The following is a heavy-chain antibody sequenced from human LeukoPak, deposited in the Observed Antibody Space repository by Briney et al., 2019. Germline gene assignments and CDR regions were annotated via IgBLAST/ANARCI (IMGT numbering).Heavy chain of an antibody. CDR2: RNWCSGVR. J-gene: IGHJ3*01. CDR1: GCTFNGNA. V-gene: IGHV3-9*01. Sequence: PGGSLTLSCTVSGCTFNGNAIHWVRHVQAQGLERVGGRNWCSGVRAYETSVKDRSTISRDNAKNSLYLQLTSLRFEDTALYYCAKDMAVPTAPRVYAFDVWGQGALVTVSS. D-gene: IGHD5-18*01. CDR3: AKDMAVPTAPRVYAFDV.